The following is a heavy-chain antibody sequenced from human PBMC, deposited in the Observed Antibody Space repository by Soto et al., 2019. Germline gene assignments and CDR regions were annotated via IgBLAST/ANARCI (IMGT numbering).Heavy chain of an antibody. CDR3: ARDLTPRRTRLRGTVSGGYGMDV. Sequence: GGSLRLSCAASGFTFSSYGMHWVRQAPGKGLEWVAVIWYDGSNKYYADSVKGRFTISRDNSKNTLYLQMNSLRAEDTAVYYCARDLTPRRTRLRGTVSGGYGMDVWGQGTTVTVSS. D-gene: IGHD5-12*01. CDR1: GFTFSSYG. J-gene: IGHJ6*02. CDR2: IWYDGSNK. V-gene: IGHV3-33*01.